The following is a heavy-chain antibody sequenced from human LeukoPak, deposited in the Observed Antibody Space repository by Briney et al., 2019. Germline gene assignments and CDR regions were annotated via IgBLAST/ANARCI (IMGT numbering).Heavy chain of an antibody. Sequence: SETLSLTCTVSGASIRSSVYYWGWIRQPPGKGLEWIGEINHSGSTYYNPSLKSRVTISVDTSKNQFSLKLSSVTAADTAVYYCALGGSGWYGYWGQGTLVTVSS. CDR3: ALGGSGWYGY. CDR1: GASIRSSVYY. V-gene: IGHV4-39*01. J-gene: IGHJ4*02. CDR2: INHSGST. D-gene: IGHD6-19*01.